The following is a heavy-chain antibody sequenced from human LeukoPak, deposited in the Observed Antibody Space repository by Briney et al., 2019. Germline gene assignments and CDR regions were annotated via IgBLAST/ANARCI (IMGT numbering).Heavy chain of an antibody. Sequence: PSETLSLTCAVYGGSFSGYYWSWIRQPPGKGLEWIGEINHSGSTNYNPSLKSRVTISVDTSKNQFSLKLSSVTAADTAVYYCASNGHRSGSSRRKWFDPWGQGTLVTVSS. V-gene: IGHV4-34*01. J-gene: IGHJ5*02. CDR3: ASNGHRSGSSRRKWFDP. CDR1: GGSFSGYY. D-gene: IGHD3-10*01. CDR2: INHSGST.